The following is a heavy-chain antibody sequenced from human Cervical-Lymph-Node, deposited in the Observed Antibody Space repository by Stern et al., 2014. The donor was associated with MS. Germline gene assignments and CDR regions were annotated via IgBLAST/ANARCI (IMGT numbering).Heavy chain of an antibody. J-gene: IGHJ5*02. CDR3: ALSSETSDRWYSLGYDL. V-gene: IGHV1-69*12. CDR2: IFPVFGTP. Sequence: IQLVQSGAEVTKPGSSVKVSCKASGGTFSQFPSSWVRQAPGQGLEWMVGIFPVFGTPTYAQEFRGRVTIPADVSTSTVYMELSSLRSDDTAVYYCALSSETSDRWYSLGYDLWGQGTLVTVSS. CDR1: GGTFSQFP. D-gene: IGHD6-13*01.